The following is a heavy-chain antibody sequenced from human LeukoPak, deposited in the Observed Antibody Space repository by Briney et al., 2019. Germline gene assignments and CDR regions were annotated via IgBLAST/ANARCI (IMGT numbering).Heavy chain of an antibody. Sequence: GSSVKVSCKASGGTFSSYAISWVRQAPGQGLEWMGRIIPIFGTANYAQKSQGRVTITTDESTSTAYMELSSLRSEDTAVYYCARAQSRNVLRYFDWSATSFDYWGQGTLVTVSS. CDR3: ARAQSRNVLRYFDWSATSFDY. J-gene: IGHJ4*02. CDR2: IIPIFGTA. CDR1: GGTFSSYA. V-gene: IGHV1-69*05. D-gene: IGHD3-9*01.